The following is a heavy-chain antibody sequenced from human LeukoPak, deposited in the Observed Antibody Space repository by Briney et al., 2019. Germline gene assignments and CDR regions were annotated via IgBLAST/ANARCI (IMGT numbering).Heavy chain of an antibody. V-gene: IGHV4-39*07. CDR2: IYYSGST. J-gene: IGHJ3*02. Sequence: TPSETLSLTCTVSGGSISSSSYYWGWIRQPPGKGLEWIGSIYYSGSTYYNPSLKSRVTISVDTSKNQFSLKLSSVTAADTAVYYCVRQLDSQIDHAFDIWGQGTMVTVSS. CDR3: VRQLDSQIDHAFDI. D-gene: IGHD6-13*01. CDR1: GGSISSSSYY.